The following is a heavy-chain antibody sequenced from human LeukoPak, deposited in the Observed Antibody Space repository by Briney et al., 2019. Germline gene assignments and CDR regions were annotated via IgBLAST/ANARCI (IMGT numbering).Heavy chain of an antibody. CDR3: AREGGYSYGSLGY. CDR1: GGTFSSDA. CDR2: IIPIFGTA. Sequence: SVKVSCKASGGTFSSDAISWVRQAPGQGLEWMGRIIPIFGTANYAQKFQGRVTITTDESTSTAYMELSSLRSEDTAVYYCAREGGYSYGSLGYWGQGTLVTLSS. J-gene: IGHJ4*02. V-gene: IGHV1-69*05. D-gene: IGHD5-18*01.